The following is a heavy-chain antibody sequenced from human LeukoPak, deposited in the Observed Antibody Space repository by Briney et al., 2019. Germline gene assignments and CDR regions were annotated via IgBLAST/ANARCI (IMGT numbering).Heavy chain of an antibody. Sequence: PSETLSLTCAVYGGSFRSYYWTWIRQPPGKGLEWIGEINQSGSTYYNPSLKSRVTISVDTSKNQFSLKLSSVTAADTAVYYCARLSATVYAFDIWGQGTMVTVSS. V-gene: IGHV4-34*01. J-gene: IGHJ3*02. CDR1: GGSFRSYY. CDR2: INQSGST. D-gene: IGHD4-11*01. CDR3: ARLSATVYAFDI.